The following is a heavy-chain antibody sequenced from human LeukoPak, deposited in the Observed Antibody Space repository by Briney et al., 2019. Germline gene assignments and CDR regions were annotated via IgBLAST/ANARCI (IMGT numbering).Heavy chain of an antibody. J-gene: IGHJ4*02. CDR3: ASLSEEFDPDY. V-gene: IGHV4-34*01. Sequence: SGTLSLTCAVYGGSFSDYYWTWIRQPPGKGLEWIGEINHSGSTNYNPSLKSRVTISVDTSRNQFSLKLSSVTAADTAVYYCASLSEEFDPDYWGQGTLVTVSS. CDR1: GGSFSDYY. CDR2: INHSGST.